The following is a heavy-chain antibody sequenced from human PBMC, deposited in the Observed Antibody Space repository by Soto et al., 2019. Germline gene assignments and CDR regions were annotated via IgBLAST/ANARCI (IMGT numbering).Heavy chain of an antibody. J-gene: IGHJ4*02. Sequence: SVKVSCKASGFTFTSSAMQWVRQARGQRLEWIGWIVVGSGNTNYAQKNQERDTITRDMSPSTAYIELSSLRSEDTAVYYSAAHIAARPGQGYIFVYWGQGTLVTSPQ. D-gene: IGHD6-6*01. CDR2: IVVGSGNT. V-gene: IGHV1-58*02. CDR3: AAHIAARPGQGYIFVY. CDR1: GFTFTSSA.